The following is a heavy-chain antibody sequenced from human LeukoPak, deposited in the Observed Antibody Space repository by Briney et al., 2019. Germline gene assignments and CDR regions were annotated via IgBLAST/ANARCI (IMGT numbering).Heavy chain of an antibody. Sequence: PGGSLRLSCAASGFTVSSNYMSWVRQAPGKGLEWVSVTYSNGRTYYADSVKGRFTISRDISKNTLYLQMNSLRAEDTAVYYCAKDRCSNGIGCLYYYMDVWGKGTTVTISS. D-gene: IGHD2-8*01. CDR1: GFTVSSNY. V-gene: IGHV3-53*01. J-gene: IGHJ6*03. CDR2: TYSNGRT. CDR3: AKDRCSNGIGCLYYYMDV.